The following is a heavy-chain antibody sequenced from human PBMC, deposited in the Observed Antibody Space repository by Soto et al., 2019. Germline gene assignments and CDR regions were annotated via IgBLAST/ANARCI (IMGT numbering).Heavy chain of an antibody. V-gene: IGHV4-39*01. CDR3: ARVSGGSSSSRDYYYYGMDV. Sequence: PSETLSLTCTVSGGSISSSSYYWGWIRQPPGKGLEWIGSIYYSGSTYYNPSLKSRVTISVDTSKNQFSLKLSSVTAADTAVYYCARVSGGSSSSRDYYYYGMDVWGQGTTLTVSS. CDR1: GGSISSSSYY. D-gene: IGHD6-6*01. J-gene: IGHJ6*02. CDR2: IYYSGST.